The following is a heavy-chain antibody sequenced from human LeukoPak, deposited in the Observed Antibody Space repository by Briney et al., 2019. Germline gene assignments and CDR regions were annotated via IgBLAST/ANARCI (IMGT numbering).Heavy chain of an antibody. CDR1: GGSISSYY. D-gene: IGHD2-15*01. V-gene: IGHV4-59*01. Sequence: PSETLYLTWTVSGGSISSYYWSWIRQPPGKGLEWIGYIYYSGSTNYNPSLKSRVTISVDTSKNQFSLKLSSVTAADTAVYYCARDRGYCSGGSCYSCLDYWGQGTLVTVSS. CDR3: ARDRGYCSGGSCYSCLDY. CDR2: IYYSGST. J-gene: IGHJ4*02.